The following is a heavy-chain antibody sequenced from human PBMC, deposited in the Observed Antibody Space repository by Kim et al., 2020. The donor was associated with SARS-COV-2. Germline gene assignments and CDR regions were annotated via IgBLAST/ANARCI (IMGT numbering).Heavy chain of an antibody. Sequence: GGSLRLSCSASGFTFSSYAMHWVRQAPGKGLEYVSAISSNGGCTYYADSVKGRFTISRDNSKNTLYLQMSSLRAEDTAVYYCVKSPLITMVRGVSGGRYWYFDLWGRGTLVTVSS. CDR3: VKSPLITMVRGVSGGRYWYFDL. V-gene: IGHV3-64D*06. CDR2: ISSNGGCT. CDR1: GFTFSSYA. J-gene: IGHJ2*01. D-gene: IGHD3-10*01.